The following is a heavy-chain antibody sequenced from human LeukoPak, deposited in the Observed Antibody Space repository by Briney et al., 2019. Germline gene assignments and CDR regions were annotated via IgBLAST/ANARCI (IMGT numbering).Heavy chain of an antibody. Sequence: GGSLRLSCAASGFTFSNYDMHWVRQAPGKGPEWVAVIWYDGSDKYYADSVKGRFTISRDNSKNTLYLQMNSLRAEDTAVYYCARDLVYWGQGTLVTVSS. CDR3: ARDLVY. CDR2: IWYDGSDK. V-gene: IGHV3-33*01. CDR1: GFTFSNYD. D-gene: IGHD3-16*01. J-gene: IGHJ4*02.